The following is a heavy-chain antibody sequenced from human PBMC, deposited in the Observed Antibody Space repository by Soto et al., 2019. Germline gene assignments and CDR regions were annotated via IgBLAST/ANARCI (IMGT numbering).Heavy chain of an antibody. V-gene: IGHV1-2*02. CDR3: ARDGQYGDYGHYFDY. J-gene: IGHJ4*01. CDR2: INPNSGDT. CDR1: GYTFSAYY. Sequence: ASVKVSCKASGYTFSAYYMHWVRQAPGQGLEWMGWINPNSGDTNYAQKFQGRVTMTRDTSISTVHMELNSLTSDDTVVYYCARDGQYGDYGHYFDYWGHGSLVTVSS. D-gene: IGHD4-17*01.